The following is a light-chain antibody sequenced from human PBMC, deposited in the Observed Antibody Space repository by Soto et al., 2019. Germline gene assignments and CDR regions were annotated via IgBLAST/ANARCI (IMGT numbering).Light chain of an antibody. CDR1: SSDVGGYKY. CDR2: EVS. CDR3: RPLTVSCSYFV. V-gene: IGLV2-14*03. Sequence: QSALTQPASVSGSPGQSITISCTGTSSDVGGYKYVSWYQQHPGKAPKLMIYEVSNRPSGVSNRFSGSKSGNTSSLTISGLLADVEAEHLCRPLTVSCSYFVLVGG. J-gene: IGLJ2*01.